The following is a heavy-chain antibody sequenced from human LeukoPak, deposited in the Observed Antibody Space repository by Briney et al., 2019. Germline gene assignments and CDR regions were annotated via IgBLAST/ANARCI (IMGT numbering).Heavy chain of an antibody. CDR1: GYTFTGYY. CDR3: ARGSYYDSSGYLRIDY. Sequence: ASVKVSCKASGYTFTGYYMHWVRQAPGQGLEWMGRINPNSGGTNYAQKFQGRVTMTRDTSISTAYMELSRLRSDDTAVYYCARGSYYDSSGYLRIDYWGQGTLVTVSS. CDR2: INPNSGGT. D-gene: IGHD3-22*01. J-gene: IGHJ4*02. V-gene: IGHV1-2*06.